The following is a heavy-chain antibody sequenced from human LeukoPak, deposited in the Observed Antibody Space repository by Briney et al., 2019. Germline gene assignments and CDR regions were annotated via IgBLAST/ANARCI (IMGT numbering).Heavy chain of an antibody. CDR2: INHSGST. J-gene: IGHJ4*02. Sequence: SETLSLTCAVYGGSFSGYYWSWIRQPPGKGLEWIGEINHSGSTNYNPSLKSRVTISVDTSKNQFSLKLSSVTAADTAVYYCARGRWPAALFDYWGQGTLVTVSS. V-gene: IGHV4-34*01. CDR1: GGSFSGYY. CDR3: ARGRWPAALFDY. D-gene: IGHD2-2*01.